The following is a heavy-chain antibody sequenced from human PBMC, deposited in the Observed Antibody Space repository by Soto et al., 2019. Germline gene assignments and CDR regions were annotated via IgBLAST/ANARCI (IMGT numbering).Heavy chain of an antibody. Sequence: QVQLVESGGGVVQPGRSLRLSCAASGFTFSSYGMHWVRRAPGKGLEWVAVIWYDGSNKYYADSVKGRFTISRDNSKNTLYLQMNSLRAEDMAVYYCARVAKSRTNFDYWGQGTLVTVSS. V-gene: IGHV3-33*01. CDR2: IWYDGSNK. D-gene: IGHD2-15*01. J-gene: IGHJ4*02. CDR3: ARVAKSRTNFDY. CDR1: GFTFSSYG.